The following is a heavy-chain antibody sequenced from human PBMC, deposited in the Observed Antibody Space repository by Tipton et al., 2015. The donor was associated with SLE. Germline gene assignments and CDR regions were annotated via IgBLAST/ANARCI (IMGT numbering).Heavy chain of an antibody. CDR1: GASVRSTSYH. CDR2: IYYDGTA. D-gene: IGHD6-19*01. J-gene: IGHJ4*02. V-gene: IGHV4-39*07. CDR3: ATVRLQRDGWYPWDF. Sequence: GLVKPSETLSLTCFVSGASVRSTSYHWGWIRQPPGKGLEWIGNIYYDGTAYSTPSLESRVSISVDTSKNQVSLRLASVTAADTAVYYCATVRLQRDGWYPWDFWGQGTLVTV.